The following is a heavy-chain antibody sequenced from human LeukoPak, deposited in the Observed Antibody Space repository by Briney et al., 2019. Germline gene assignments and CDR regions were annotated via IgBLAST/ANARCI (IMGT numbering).Heavy chain of an antibody. CDR3: ARAALGYYYDSSGYYRFNGMDV. CDR2: INPNSGDT. CDR1: GYTFTGYH. Sequence: ASVKVSCKASGYTFTGYHLHWVRQAPGHGLEWMGWINPNSGDTNYEQKFQGRVTMTRDTSITTAYMELSRLKSDDTAVYYCARAALGYYYDSSGYYRFNGMDVWGQGTTVTVSS. D-gene: IGHD3-22*01. V-gene: IGHV1-2*02. J-gene: IGHJ6*02.